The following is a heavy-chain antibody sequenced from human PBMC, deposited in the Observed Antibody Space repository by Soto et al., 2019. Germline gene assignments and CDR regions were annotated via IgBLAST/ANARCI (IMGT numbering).Heavy chain of an antibody. J-gene: IGHJ6*02. V-gene: IGHV4-30-4*01. D-gene: IGHD5-18*01. Sequence: ASETLSLTCSVSVGTITRGDHFWSWVRQSPGKGLEWLGYIYYSGSTYYNPSLKGRVMMTIDTSKHQFSLNLSSVTAADTAVFYCGRGQTAIDVWGQGTTVTVSS. CDR3: GRGQTAIDV. CDR1: VGTITRGDHF. CDR2: IYYSGST.